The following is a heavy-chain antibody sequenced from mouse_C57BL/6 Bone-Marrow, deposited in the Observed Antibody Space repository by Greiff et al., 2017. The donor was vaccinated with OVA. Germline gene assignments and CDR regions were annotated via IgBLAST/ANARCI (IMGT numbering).Heavy chain of an antibody. CDR1: GFSLTSYA. J-gene: IGHJ4*01. CDR3: ARNEDSSGYVLYYYAMDY. D-gene: IGHD3-2*02. Sequence: VKLMESGPGLVAPSQSLSITCTVSGFSLTSYAISWVRQPPGKGLEWLGVIWTGGGTNYNSALKSRLSISKDNSKSQVFLKMNSLQTDDTARYYCARNEDSSGYVLYYYAMDYWGQGTSVTVSS. CDR2: IWTGGGT. V-gene: IGHV2-9-1*01.